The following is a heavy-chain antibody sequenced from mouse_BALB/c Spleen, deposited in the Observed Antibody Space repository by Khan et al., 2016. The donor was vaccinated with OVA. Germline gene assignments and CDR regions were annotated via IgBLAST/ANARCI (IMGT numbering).Heavy chain of an antibody. CDR2: IDPANGNN. Sequence: EVQLQESGAALVKPGASVKLSCTTSGFNIKDTYMHWVKQRPQQSLEWIGSIDPANGNNKYEPKSHGKATITADTSSNTAYPLHSSLTTEDTAVYYCARMNAGGQGTTLTVSS. V-gene: IGHV14-3*02. CDR3: ARMNA. J-gene: IGHJ2*01. CDR1: GFNIKDTY.